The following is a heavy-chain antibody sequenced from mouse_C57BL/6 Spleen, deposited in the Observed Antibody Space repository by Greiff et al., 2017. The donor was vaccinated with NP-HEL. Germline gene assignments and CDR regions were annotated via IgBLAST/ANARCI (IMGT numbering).Heavy chain of an antibody. V-gene: IGHV1-69*01. CDR2: IDPSDSYT. CDR3: ARGGNSSGYDYAMDY. CDR1: GYTFTSYW. D-gene: IGHD3-2*02. Sequence: QVQLQQPGAELVMPGASVKLSCKASGYTFTSYWMPWVKQRPGQGLEWIGEIDPSDSYTNYNQKFKGKSTFTVDKSSSTAYMQLSSLTSEDSAVYDCARGGNSSGYDYAMDYWGQGTSVTVSS. J-gene: IGHJ4*01.